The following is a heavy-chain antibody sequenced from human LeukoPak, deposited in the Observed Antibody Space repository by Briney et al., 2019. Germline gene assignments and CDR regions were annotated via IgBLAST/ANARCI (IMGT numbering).Heavy chain of an antibody. Sequence: GGSLRLSCAASGFTFSGSSIHWVRQASGKGLEWVGLIRTKANTYATAYAASVTGRFTISRDDSKTTSYLQMNSLKTEDTALYFCTTSYSGDSWYDWFGPWGQGTLVTVSS. V-gene: IGHV3-73*01. J-gene: IGHJ5*02. CDR1: GFTFSGSS. D-gene: IGHD6-13*01. CDR2: IRTKANTYAT. CDR3: TTSYSGDSWYDWFGP.